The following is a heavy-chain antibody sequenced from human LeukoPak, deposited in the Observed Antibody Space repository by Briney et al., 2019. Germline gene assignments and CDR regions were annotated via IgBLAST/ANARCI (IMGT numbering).Heavy chain of an antibody. J-gene: IGHJ4*02. CDR2: IYPGDSDT. V-gene: IGHV5-51*01. CDR1: GYSFTTYW. CDR3: ARQGQQLVLPFFDY. D-gene: IGHD6-13*01. Sequence: GESLQISCEGSGYSFTTYWIGWVRQMPGKGLEWMGIIYPGDSDTRYSPSFQGQVTISADKSISTAYLQWSSLKASDTAMYYCARQGQQLVLPFFDYWGQGTLVTVSS.